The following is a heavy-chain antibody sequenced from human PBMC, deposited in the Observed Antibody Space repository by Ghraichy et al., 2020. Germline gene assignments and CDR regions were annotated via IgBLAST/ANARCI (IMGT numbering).Heavy chain of an antibody. V-gene: IGHV3-20*04. Sequence: LSLTCAASGFTFDDYGMSWVRQAPGKGLEWDSGINWNGGSTGYADSVKGRFTISRDNAKNSLYLQMNSLRAEDTALYYCARDLEAYYDSSAQYGMDVWGQGTTVTVSS. D-gene: IGHD3-22*01. J-gene: IGHJ6*02. CDR3: ARDLEAYYDSSAQYGMDV. CDR1: GFTFDDYG. CDR2: INWNGGST.